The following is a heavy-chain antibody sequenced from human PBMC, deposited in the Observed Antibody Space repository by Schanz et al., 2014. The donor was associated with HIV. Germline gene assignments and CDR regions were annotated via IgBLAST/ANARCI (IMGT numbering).Heavy chain of an antibody. CDR1: GFTFSTYA. J-gene: IGHJ6*02. V-gene: IGHV3-33*01. Sequence: QVQLVESGGGVVQPRRSLRVSCAASGFTFSTYAMHWARQAPGKGLEWVAVIWYDGTNKYYADSVKGRFTISRDNSKNTLYLEMISLRDEDTGVYYCARASRIAAADRDPRRHYYYGMDVWGQGTTVTVSS. CDR3: ARASRIAAADRDPRRHYYYGMDV. CDR2: IWYDGTNK. D-gene: IGHD6-13*01.